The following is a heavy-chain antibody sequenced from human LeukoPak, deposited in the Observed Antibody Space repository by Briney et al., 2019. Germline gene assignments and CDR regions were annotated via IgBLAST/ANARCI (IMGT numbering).Heavy chain of an antibody. CDR1: GGSISSYY. J-gene: IGHJ4*02. V-gene: IGHV4-59*01. CDR3: ARVMAAGIPGLFDY. D-gene: IGHD6-13*01. Sequence: SETLSLTCTVSGGSISSYYWSWIRRPAGKGLEWIGYIYYSGSTNYNPSLKSRVTISVDTSKNQFSLKLSSVTAADTAVYYCARVMAAGIPGLFDYWGQGTLVTVSS. CDR2: IYYSGST.